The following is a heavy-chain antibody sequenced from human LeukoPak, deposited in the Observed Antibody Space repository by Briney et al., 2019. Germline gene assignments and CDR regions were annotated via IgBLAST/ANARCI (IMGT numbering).Heavy chain of an antibody. CDR3: ARGRGNYYYYYMDV. CDR1: GGSFSGYY. CDR2: INHSGST. J-gene: IGHJ6*03. V-gene: IGHV4-34*01. Sequence: SETLSLTCAVYGGSFSGYYWSWIRQPPGKGLEWIGEINHSGSTNYNPSLKSRVTISVDTSKNQFSLKLSSVTAADTAVYYCARGRGNYYYYYMDVCGKGTTVTVSS.